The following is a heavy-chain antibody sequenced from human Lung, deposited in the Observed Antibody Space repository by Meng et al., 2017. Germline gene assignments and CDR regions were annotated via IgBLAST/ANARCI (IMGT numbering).Heavy chain of an antibody. CDR1: GFTLTDHW. J-gene: IGHJ1*01. CDR3: TNDRLNH. D-gene: IGHD1-1*01. V-gene: IGHV3-74*01. CDR2: INRDGTKP. Sequence: EGRLVESGGCLVHPGGSLRLPCAASGFTLTDHWMHWVRQGPCKGLVWVSRINRDGTKPTYADSVKGRFTISRDNAKNTLYLQMNNLRAEDTAFYYCTNDRLNHWGQGALVTVSS.